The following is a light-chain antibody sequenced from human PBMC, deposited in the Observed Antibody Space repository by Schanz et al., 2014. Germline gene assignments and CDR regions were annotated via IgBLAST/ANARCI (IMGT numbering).Light chain of an antibody. V-gene: IGKV1-9*01. CDR1: QGISSY. Sequence: IQLTQSPSSLSASVGDRVTITCRASQGISSYLAWYQQKPGKAPKLLIYAASTLQSGVPSRFSGSGSGTDFTLTISSLQPEDFATYYCQQYDNLPPTFTFGPGTKVDIK. J-gene: IGKJ3*01. CDR3: QQYDNLPPTFT. CDR2: AAS.